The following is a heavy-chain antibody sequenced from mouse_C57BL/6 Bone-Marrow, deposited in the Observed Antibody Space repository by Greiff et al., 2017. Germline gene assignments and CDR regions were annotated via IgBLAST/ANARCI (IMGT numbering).Heavy chain of an antibody. Sequence: VQLQQSGPELVKPGASGKISGKASDYTSPNYSMNGVKQSNGKSLEGIGDIEPNNGGTSYNQKFKGKATLTVDKSSSTAYMELRSLTSEDSAVYYCARRSLDYWGQGTSVTVSS. J-gene: IGHJ4*01. CDR2: IEPNNGGT. CDR1: DYTSPNYS. V-gene: IGHV1-26*01. CDR3: ARRSLDY.